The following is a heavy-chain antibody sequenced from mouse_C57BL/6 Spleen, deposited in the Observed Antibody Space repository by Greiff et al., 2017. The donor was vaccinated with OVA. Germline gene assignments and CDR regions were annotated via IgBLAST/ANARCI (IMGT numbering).Heavy chain of an antibody. CDR1: GFNLKDYY. D-gene: IGHD2-1*01. Sequence: EVKLQESGAELVKPGASVKLSCTASGFNLKDYYMNWVKQRPEQGLEWIGRIDPEDGETKYAPKFPGKAIITEDTSTNTAYLRLSSLASEDTAVYCWARGGKSDAMDYWGQGTSVTVSS. CDR3: ARGGKSDAMDY. CDR2: IDPEDGET. J-gene: IGHJ4*01. V-gene: IGHV14-2*01.